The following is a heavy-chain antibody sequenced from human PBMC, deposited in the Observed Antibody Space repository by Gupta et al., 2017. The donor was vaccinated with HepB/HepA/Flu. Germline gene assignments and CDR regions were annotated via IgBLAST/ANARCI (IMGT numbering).Heavy chain of an antibody. Sequence: GSTSYAQKFQGRVTMTRDTSTSTVYMELSSLRSEDTAVYYCARDRYSGSYLDYWGQGTLVTVSS. CDR3: ARDRYSGSYLDY. V-gene: IGHV1-46*01. J-gene: IGHJ4*02. D-gene: IGHD1-26*01. CDR2: GST.